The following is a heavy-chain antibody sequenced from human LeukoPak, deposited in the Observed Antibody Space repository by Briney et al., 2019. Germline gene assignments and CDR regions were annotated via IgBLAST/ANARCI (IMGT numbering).Heavy chain of an antibody. D-gene: IGHD3-3*01. CDR1: GGSISSYY. CDR2: IYTSGST. J-gene: IGHJ5*02. CDR3: ARENSGYYDFWSGYSQNWFDP. Sequence: SEALSPTCTVSGGSISSYYWSWIRQPAGKGLEWIGRIYTSGSTNYNPSLKSRVTMSVDTSKNQFSLKLSSVTAADTAVYYCARENSGYYDFWSGYSQNWFDPWGQGTLVTVSS. V-gene: IGHV4-4*07.